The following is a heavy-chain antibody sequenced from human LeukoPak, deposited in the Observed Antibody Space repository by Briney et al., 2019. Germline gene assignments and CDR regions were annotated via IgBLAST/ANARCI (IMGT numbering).Heavy chain of an antibody. CDR3: ARHVRSLRYFDRAALIFDH. CDR1: GVSISSNY. Sequence: SETLSLTCTVSGVSISSNYWSWIRQPPGKGLEWIGYIYDTGSTNYNPSLKNRVTFLVDTSKNQLSLKLSSVTAADTAVYYCARHVRSLRYFDRAALIFDHWGQGTLVTASS. D-gene: IGHD3-9*01. V-gene: IGHV4-59*08. CDR2: IYDTGST. J-gene: IGHJ4*02.